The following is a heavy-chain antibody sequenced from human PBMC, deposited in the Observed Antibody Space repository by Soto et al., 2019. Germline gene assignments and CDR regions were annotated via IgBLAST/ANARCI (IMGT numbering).Heavy chain of an antibody. CDR1: GGSFGKSA. CDR3: ATGVVWIGYFTVDS. V-gene: IGHV1-69*13. D-gene: IGHD3-3*01. CDR2: FIPVYRTL. J-gene: IGHJ4*02. Sequence: SVKVSCKASGGSFGKSAINWVRQTPGQGLEWLGGFIPVYRTLNYAQKFQGRVTITADESTGTAYMTLSSLASDDTAVYYCATGVVWIGYFTVDSWGQGTRVTVSS.